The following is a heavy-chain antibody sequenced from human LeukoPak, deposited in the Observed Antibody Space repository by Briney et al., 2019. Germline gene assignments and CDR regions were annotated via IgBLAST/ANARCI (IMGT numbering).Heavy chain of an antibody. CDR2: ISGSGGST. V-gene: IGHV3-23*01. CDR3: VKGGGYDRRQYYFDS. Sequence: PGGSLRLSCAASGFTFSSYAMIWVRQAPGKGLEWVSSISGSGGSTYYADSVKGRFTISRDSSKSTLHLQMNSLRAEDTALYYCVKGGGYDRRQYYFDSWGQGTLVTLSS. D-gene: IGHD5-12*01. CDR1: GFTFSSYA. J-gene: IGHJ4*02.